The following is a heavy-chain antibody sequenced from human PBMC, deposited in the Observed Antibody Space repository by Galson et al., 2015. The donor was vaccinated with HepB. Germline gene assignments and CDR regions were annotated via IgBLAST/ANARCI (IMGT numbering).Heavy chain of an antibody. Sequence: SLRLSCAASGFTFSSYAMSWVRQAPGKGLEWVSGISGSGGSTYYADSVKGRFTISRDNSKNTLYLQLNSLRADDTAVYYCAKDRDDIVVSNYFDPWGQGTLVTVSS. CDR2: ISGSGGST. CDR3: AKDRDDIVVSNYFDP. J-gene: IGHJ5*02. CDR1: GFTFSSYA. V-gene: IGHV3-23*01. D-gene: IGHD2-15*01.